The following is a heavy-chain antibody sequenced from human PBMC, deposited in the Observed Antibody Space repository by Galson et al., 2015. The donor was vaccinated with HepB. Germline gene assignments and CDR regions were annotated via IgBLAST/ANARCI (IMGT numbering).Heavy chain of an antibody. CDR3: ARDQGERGSANYYYYGMDV. V-gene: IGHV1-3*01. D-gene: IGHD3-10*01. CDR1: GYTFTSYA. J-gene: IGHJ6*02. CDR2: INAGNGNT. Sequence: SVKVSCKASGYTFTSYAMHWVRQAPGQRLEWMGWINAGNGNTKYSQKFQGRVTITRDTSASTAYMELSSLRSEDTAVYYCARDQGERGSANYYYYGMDVWGQGTTVTVSS.